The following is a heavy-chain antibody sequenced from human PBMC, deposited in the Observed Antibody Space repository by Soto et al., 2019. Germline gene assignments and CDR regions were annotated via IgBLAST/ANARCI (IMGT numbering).Heavy chain of an antibody. V-gene: IGHV4-31*03. CDR3: AKEDNYYDSSGYYLEYFNH. J-gene: IGHJ1*01. D-gene: IGHD3-22*01. CDR1: GGSISSGGYY. Sequence: PSETLSLTCTVSGGSISSGGYYWSWIRQHPGKGLEWIGYIYYSGSTYYNPSLKSRVTISVDTSKNQFSLKLSSVTAADTAVYYCAKEDNYYDSSGYYLEYFNHWGQGTRVTVSS. CDR2: IYYSGST.